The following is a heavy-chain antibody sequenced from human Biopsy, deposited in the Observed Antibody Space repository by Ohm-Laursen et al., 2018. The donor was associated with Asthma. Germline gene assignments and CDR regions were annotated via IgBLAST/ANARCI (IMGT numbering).Heavy chain of an antibody. D-gene: IGHD6-19*01. CDR1: GGTFSNFA. J-gene: IGHJ6*02. CDR3: ARCQVGYSSGWSLLLKKIYYSGMDV. Sequence: SSVKVSCKVPGGTFSNFAISWVRQAPGQGLEWLGGIMTVFGTTNYAQKFQGRVTITADESTSTAYLEVTSLRSEDTAIYYCARCQVGYSSGWSLLLKKIYYSGMDVWGQGTAVTVSS. CDR2: IMTVFGTT. V-gene: IGHV1-69*01.